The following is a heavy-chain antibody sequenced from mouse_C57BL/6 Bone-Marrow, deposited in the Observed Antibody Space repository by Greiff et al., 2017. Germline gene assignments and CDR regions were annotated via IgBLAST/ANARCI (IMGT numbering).Heavy chain of an antibody. CDR2: IHPNSGST. D-gene: IGHD3-2*02. CDR3: ARSGQLRLTCFAY. CDR1: GYTFTSYW. Sequence: VQLQQPGAELVKPGASVKLSCKASGYTFTSYWMHWVKQRPGQGLEWIGMIHPNSGSTNYNEKFKSKATLTVDKSSSTAYMQLSSLTSEDSAVYYCARSGQLRLTCFAYWGQGTLVTVSA. V-gene: IGHV1-64*01. J-gene: IGHJ3*01.